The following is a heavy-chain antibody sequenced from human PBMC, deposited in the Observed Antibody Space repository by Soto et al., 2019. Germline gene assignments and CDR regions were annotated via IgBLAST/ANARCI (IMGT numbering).Heavy chain of an antibody. CDR3: ARDRGVDSSSWYYLYYVDY. J-gene: IGHJ4*02. CDR2: IIPIFGTA. CDR1: GGTFSSYA. V-gene: IGHV1-69*01. D-gene: IGHD6-13*01. Sequence: QVQLVQSGAEVQKPGSSVKVSCKASGGTFSSYAISWVRQAPGQGLEWMGGIIPIFGTANYAQKFQGRVTITADESTSTAYMELSSLRSEDTAVYYCARDRGVDSSSWYYLYYVDYWGQGTLVTVSS.